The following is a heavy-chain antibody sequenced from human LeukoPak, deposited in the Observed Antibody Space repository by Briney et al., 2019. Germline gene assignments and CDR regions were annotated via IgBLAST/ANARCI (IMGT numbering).Heavy chain of an antibody. D-gene: IGHD6-13*01. CDR3: AKEMLVSSSWYDRYMDV. CDR1: GDSISSRSCY. Sequence: SETLSLTCTVSGDSISSRSCYWGWIRQPPGKGLEWIGSIYYSGSTYYNPSLKGRVTISVDTSKSQFSLKLSSVTAADTAVYYCAKEMLVSSSWYDRYMDVWGKGTTVTVSS. CDR2: IYYSGST. V-gene: IGHV4-39*07. J-gene: IGHJ6*03.